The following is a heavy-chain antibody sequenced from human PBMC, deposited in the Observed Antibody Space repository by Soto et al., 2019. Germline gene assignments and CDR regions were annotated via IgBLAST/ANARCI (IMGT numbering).Heavy chain of an antibody. CDR1: GGSITTGGRY. CDR2: IYYSGKA. Sequence: QVRLQEWGPGLVKPSQTLSLKCSVSGGSITTGGRYWSWIRQLPGKGLEWIGDIYYSGKAYYNASLKSRATITVEAAKTQSSLKMSSVTAADTAVYCCAQALVITGGDGFDTWGQGRLVTVSS. D-gene: IGHD1-1*01. CDR3: AQALVITGGDGFDT. J-gene: IGHJ3*02. V-gene: IGHV4-31*02.